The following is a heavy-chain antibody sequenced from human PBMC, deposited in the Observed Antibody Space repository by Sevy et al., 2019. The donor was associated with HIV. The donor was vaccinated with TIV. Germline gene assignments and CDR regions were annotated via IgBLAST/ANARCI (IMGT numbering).Heavy chain of an antibody. V-gene: IGHV3-30-3*01. D-gene: IGHD2-2*01. Sequence: GGSLRLSCAASGFTFSSYAMHWVRQAPGKGLEWVAVISYDGSNKYYADSVKGRFTISRDNSKNTLYLQMNSRRAEDTAVYYCARDLRIPAAIITYYYGMDVWGQGTTVTVSS. J-gene: IGHJ6*02. CDR2: ISYDGSNK. CDR1: GFTFSSYA. CDR3: ARDLRIPAAIITYYYGMDV.